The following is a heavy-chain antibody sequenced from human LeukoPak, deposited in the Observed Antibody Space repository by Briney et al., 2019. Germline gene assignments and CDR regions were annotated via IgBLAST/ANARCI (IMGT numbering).Heavy chain of an antibody. Sequence: SCKASRGTLSSYGMHWVRQAPGKGLEWVAVISYDGSNKYYADSVKGRFTISRDNSKNTLYLQMNSLRAEDTAVYYCAKVRRPITMIVVVLDYWGQGTLVTVSS. V-gene: IGHV3-30*18. CDR1: RGTLSSYG. D-gene: IGHD3-22*01. CDR2: ISYDGSNK. J-gene: IGHJ4*02. CDR3: AKVRRPITMIVVVLDY.